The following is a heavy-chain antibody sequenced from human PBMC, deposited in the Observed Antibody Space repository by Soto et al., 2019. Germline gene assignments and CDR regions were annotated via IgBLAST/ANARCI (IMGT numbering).Heavy chain of an antibody. V-gene: IGHV3-66*01. Sequence: PGGSLRLSCAASGFTVSSNYMSWVRQAPGKGLEWVSVIYSGGSTYYADSVKGRFTISRDNSKNTLYLQMNSLRAEDTAVYCCAGSLSGYYDWLDPWGHGTLVTVSS. D-gene: IGHD3-3*01. CDR1: GFTVSSNY. CDR3: AGSLSGYYDWLDP. CDR2: IYSGGST. J-gene: IGHJ5*02.